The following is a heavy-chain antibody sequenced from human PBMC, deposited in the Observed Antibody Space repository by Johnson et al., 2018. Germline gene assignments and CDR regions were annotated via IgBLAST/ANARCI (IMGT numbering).Heavy chain of an antibody. Sequence: QVQLVESGGGLVKPGGSLRLSCAASGFTFSDYYMSWIRQAPGKGLEWVSGISWNSGSIGYADSVKGRFTISRDNAKNSLYLQMNSLRAEDTALYYCAKVAAGGTGYYYYYYMDVWGKGTTVTVSS. CDR3: AKVAAGGTGYYYYYYMDV. CDR1: GFTFSDYY. CDR2: ISWNSGSI. J-gene: IGHJ6*03. V-gene: IGHV3-11*01. D-gene: IGHD6-13*01.